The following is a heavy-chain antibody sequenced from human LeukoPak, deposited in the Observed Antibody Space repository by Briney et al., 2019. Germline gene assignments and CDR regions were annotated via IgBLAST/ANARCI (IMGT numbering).Heavy chain of an antibody. Sequence: SETLYLTCAVSGASISSSIHYWGWVRQPPGKGLEWIGSVYYSGGTYYNPSLESRLTISVDTSNNRFSLKLKSVTAADTAVFYCARVTTGSTTLDSWGQGILVTVSS. J-gene: IGHJ5*01. CDR3: ARVTTGSTTLDS. D-gene: IGHD1-1*01. V-gene: IGHV4-39*02. CDR1: GASISSSIHY. CDR2: VYYSGGT.